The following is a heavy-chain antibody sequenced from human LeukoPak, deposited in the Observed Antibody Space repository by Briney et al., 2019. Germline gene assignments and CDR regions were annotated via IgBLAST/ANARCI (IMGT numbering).Heavy chain of an antibody. J-gene: IGHJ4*02. CDR3: AKPGKSQSSYSLFDY. D-gene: IGHD3-22*01. Sequence: GGSLRLSCAASGFALSSYGMHWVRQAPGKGLEWVTFISYDGSNKYYADSVRGRFTISRDTSKNTLYLQMNSLRGEDTAVYYCAKPGKSQSSYSLFDYWGQGTLVTVSS. CDR1: GFALSSYG. V-gene: IGHV3-30*18. CDR2: ISYDGSNK.